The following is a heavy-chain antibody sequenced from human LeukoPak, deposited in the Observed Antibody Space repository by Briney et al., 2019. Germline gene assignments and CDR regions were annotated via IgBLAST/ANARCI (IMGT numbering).Heavy chain of an antibody. J-gene: IGHJ6*03. CDR3: ARARGSGSYFNYYYYYMDV. V-gene: IGHV3-7*01. Sequence: GGSLRLSCAASGFTFSSYWMSWVRQAPGKGLEWVANIKQDGSEKYYVDSVKGRFTISRDNAKNSLYLQMNSLRAEDTAVYYCARARGSGSYFNYYYYYMDVWGKGTTVTVSS. D-gene: IGHD3-10*01. CDR2: IKQDGSEK. CDR1: GFTFSSYW.